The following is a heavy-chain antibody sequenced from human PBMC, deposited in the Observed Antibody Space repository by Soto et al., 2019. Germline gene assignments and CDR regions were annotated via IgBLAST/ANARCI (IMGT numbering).Heavy chain of an antibody. V-gene: IGHV4-59*08. CDR2: IYYSGST. D-gene: IGHD3-16*01. CDR1: GCSICWYY. J-gene: IGHJ3*02. CDR3: ARRYGWAFDI. Sequence: EHLSLTLTVPGCSICWYYWGWIRQPPGKGLEWIGYIYYSGSTNYNPSLKSRVTISVDASKNQFSLKLSSVTAADTAVYYCARRYGWAFDIWGQGTMVTVS.